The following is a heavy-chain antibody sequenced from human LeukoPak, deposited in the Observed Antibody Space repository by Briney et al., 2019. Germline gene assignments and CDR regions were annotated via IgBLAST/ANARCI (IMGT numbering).Heavy chain of an antibody. D-gene: IGHD6-13*01. CDR1: GYTFTGYY. J-gene: IGHJ5*02. CDR3: ARDPSSSWGYNWFDP. V-gene: IGHV1-2*06. Sequence: ASVKVSCKASGYTFTGYYMRWVRQAPGQGLEWMGRINPNSGGTNYAQKFQGRVTMTRDTSISTAYMELSRLRSDDTAVYYCARDPSSSWGYNWFDPWGQGTLVTVSS. CDR2: INPNSGGT.